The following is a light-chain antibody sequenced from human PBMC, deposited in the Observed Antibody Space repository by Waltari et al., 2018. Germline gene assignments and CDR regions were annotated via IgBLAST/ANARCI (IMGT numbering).Light chain of an antibody. Sequence: QSVLTQPPSASGTPGQRVTFSCSGTYSNIGNNVVNWYQQLPGKAPKLLIYRNDQRPSGVPVRFSGSKSGSSASRAIGGLQSDDEADYYCAAWDDSLNGHWVFGGGTKVTVL. CDR3: AAWDDSLNGHWV. CDR2: RND. V-gene: IGLV1-44*01. CDR1: YSNIGNNV. J-gene: IGLJ3*02.